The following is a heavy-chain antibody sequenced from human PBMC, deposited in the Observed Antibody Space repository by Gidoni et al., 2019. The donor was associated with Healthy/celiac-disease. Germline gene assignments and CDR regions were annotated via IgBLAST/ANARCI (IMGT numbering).Heavy chain of an antibody. J-gene: IGHJ4*02. CDR1: GFTFSSYW. V-gene: IGHV3-7*01. D-gene: IGHD2-2*01. CDR2: TKQDGSGK. Sequence: EVQLVESGGGLVQPGGSLRLSCAASGFTFSSYWMSWVRQAPGKGLEWVAKTKQDGSGKYYVDSVKCRFTIYRDNAKNSLYLQMNSLRAEDTAVYYCARDTGPAATDYWGQGTLVTVSS. CDR3: ARDTGPAATDY.